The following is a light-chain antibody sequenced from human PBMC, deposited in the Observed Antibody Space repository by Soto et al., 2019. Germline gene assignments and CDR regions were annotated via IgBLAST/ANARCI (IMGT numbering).Light chain of an antibody. CDR2: EVN. J-gene: IGLJ2*01. CDR1: SRDVGGYNY. Sequence: QSALTQPPSASGSPGQTVTFSCTGTSRDVGGYNYVSWYQQHPGKAPKLMIYEVNKRPSGVPDRFSGSKSGNTASLTVSGLQAEDEADYYCSSYGGSNDLVFGGGTKLTVL. CDR3: SSYGGSNDLV. V-gene: IGLV2-8*01.